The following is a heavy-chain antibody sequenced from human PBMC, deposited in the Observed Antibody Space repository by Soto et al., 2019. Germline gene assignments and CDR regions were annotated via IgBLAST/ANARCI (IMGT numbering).Heavy chain of an antibody. D-gene: IGHD1-26*01. CDR3: AGDTQEVVGGGQHRRGAHYYYGMDV. J-gene: IGHJ6*02. CDR1: GGTFSSYA. CDR2: ISPIFGKA. Sequence: QVQLVQSGAEVKKPGSSVKVSCKASGGTFSSYAISWVRQAPGQGREWMGGISPIFGKANYAQKFQGRVTITADKSTSTAYMGLSSLRSEDTAVYYCAGDTQEVVGGGQHRRGAHYYYGMDVGGQGTTVTVSS. V-gene: IGHV1-69*06.